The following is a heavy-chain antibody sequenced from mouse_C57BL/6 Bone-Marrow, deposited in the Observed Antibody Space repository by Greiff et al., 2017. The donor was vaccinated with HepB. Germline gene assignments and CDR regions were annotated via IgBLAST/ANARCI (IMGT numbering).Heavy chain of an antibody. V-gene: IGHV5-9-1*02. CDR1: GFTFSSYA. CDR2: ISSGGDYI. CDR3: TREGIYYEYAMDY. Sequence: EVKLEESGEGLVKPGGSLKLSCAASGFTFSSYAMSWVRQTPEKRLEWVAYISSGGDYIYYADTVKGRFTISRDNARNTLYLQMSSLKSEDTAMYYCTREGIYYEYAMDYWGQGTSVTVSS. J-gene: IGHJ4*01. D-gene: IGHD2-4*01.